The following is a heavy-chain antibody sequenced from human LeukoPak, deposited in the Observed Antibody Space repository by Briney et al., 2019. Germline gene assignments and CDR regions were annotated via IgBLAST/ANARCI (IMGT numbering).Heavy chain of an antibody. CDR1: GDTLSSHG. V-gene: IGHV1-69*13. CDR3: ARVISIGQPPYFYYMDV. J-gene: IGHJ6*03. Sequence: SVKVSCKASGDTLSSHGFSWVRQAPGQGLEWTGGIIPMFGTVNYAQNFQGRVTITADESTSTAYMDLSSLRSEDTAVYYCARVISIGQPPYFYYMDVWGKGTTVTVSS. D-gene: IGHD6-6*01. CDR2: IIPMFGTV.